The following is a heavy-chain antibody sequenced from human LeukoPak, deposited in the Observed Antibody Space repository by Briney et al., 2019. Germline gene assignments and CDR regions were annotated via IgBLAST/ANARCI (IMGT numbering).Heavy chain of an antibody. Sequence: RPGGSLRLSCAASGFTFSSYAMSWVRQAPGKGLEWVSAISGSGGSTYYADSVKGRFTISRDNSKNTLYLQMNSLRAEDTAVYYCGKVWNYYDSSGYYYPHYFDYWGQGTLVTVSS. CDR2: ISGSGGST. CDR1: GFTFSSYA. D-gene: IGHD3-22*01. CDR3: GKVWNYYDSSGYYYPHYFDY. V-gene: IGHV3-23*01. J-gene: IGHJ4*02.